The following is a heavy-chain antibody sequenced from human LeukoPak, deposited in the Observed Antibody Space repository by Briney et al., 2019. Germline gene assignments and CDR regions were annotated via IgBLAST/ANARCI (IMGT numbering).Heavy chain of an antibody. CDR1: GVSFNNYY. CDR2: INHSGYT. V-gene: IGHV4-34*01. J-gene: IGHJ4*02. D-gene: IGHD4-17*01. CDR3: TRMTTGHDY. Sequence: PSETLSLTCAVSGVSFNNYYWSWVRQTPGKGLEWIGEINHSGYTNDSPSLKSRVTPSIDTSRKQFSLNLRSVTVADTGIYYCTRMTTGHDYWGQGTLVTASS.